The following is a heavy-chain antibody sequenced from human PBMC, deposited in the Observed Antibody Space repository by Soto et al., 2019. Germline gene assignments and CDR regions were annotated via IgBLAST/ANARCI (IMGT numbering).Heavy chain of an antibody. CDR2: IDHSSSSV. Sequence: EVQLVESGGGLVQPGGSLRLSCAACGFRFSSYSMNWVRQAPGKGPEWVSYIDHSSSSVRYVDSVEGRFTISRDNAKDSLSLQMTSLRVEDTAMYYCAVGIAVARGYFDLWGRGTLVTVSS. CDR3: AVGIAVARGYFDL. D-gene: IGHD6-19*01. CDR1: GFRFSSYS. J-gene: IGHJ2*01. V-gene: IGHV3-48*04.